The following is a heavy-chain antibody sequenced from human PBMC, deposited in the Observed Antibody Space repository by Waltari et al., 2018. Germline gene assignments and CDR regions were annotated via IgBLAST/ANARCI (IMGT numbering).Heavy chain of an antibody. CDR3: AHLLYDYEDLALDY. J-gene: IGHJ4*02. Sequence: QITLKESGPTLVKPSPTLPLTCTFSGFSLTTGGVDVGWVRQPPGKALEWLAFIDWNYDKRDCPSRKSRLTITKDTSKRQVVLTMTDMGPVDTATYYCAHLLYDYEDLALDYWGQGILVTVSS. V-gene: IGHV2-5*01. CDR1: GFSLTTGGVD. CDR2: IDWNYDK. D-gene: IGHD3-16*01.